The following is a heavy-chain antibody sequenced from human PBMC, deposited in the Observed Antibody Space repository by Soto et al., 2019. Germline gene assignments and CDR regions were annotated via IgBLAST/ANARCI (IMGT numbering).Heavy chain of an antibody. Sequence: SVKVSCKASGGTLNNYVISWVRQAPGQGLEWMGYIIPMVGSTKFAQRFQGRLTITADGSASTAYMELSSLTSEDTAVYYCAKEGFSGSYRDSWGQGTLVTVSS. CDR2: IIPMVGST. CDR3: AKEGFSGSYRDS. J-gene: IGHJ5*01. V-gene: IGHV1-69*13. CDR1: GGTLNNYV. D-gene: IGHD1-26*01.